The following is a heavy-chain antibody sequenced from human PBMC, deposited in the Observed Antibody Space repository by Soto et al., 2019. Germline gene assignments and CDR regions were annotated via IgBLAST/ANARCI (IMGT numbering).Heavy chain of an antibody. D-gene: IGHD4-17*01. V-gene: IGHV1-18*01. J-gene: IGHJ4*02. Sequence: QVQLVQSGAEVKKPGASVKVSCKASGYTFTSYGISWVRQAPGQGLEWMGWISAQNGNTNYAQKHQGRVTMTTHTSTSTGYMELRILRYDDTAVYYCAREWAYDYGDYGRCDYWGQGTLVTVSS. CDR2: ISAQNGNT. CDR3: AREWAYDYGDYGRCDY. CDR1: GYTFTSYG.